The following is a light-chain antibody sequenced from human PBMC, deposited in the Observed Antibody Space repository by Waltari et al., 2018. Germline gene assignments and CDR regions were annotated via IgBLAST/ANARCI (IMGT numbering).Light chain of an antibody. CDR2: DVS. V-gene: IGLV2-11*01. CDR3: CSYAGSFVV. J-gene: IGLJ2*01. CDR1: SSDCGGYNY. Sequence: QSALTQPRPVSGSPGQSVNISCTGTSSDCGGYNYDSWYQQHPGKAPKLMIYDVSKRPSGVPDRFSGSKSGNTASLTISGLQAEDEADYYCCSYAGSFVVFGGGTKLTVL.